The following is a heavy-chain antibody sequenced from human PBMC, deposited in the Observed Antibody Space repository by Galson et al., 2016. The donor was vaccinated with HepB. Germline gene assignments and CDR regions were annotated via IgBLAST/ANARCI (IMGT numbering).Heavy chain of an antibody. V-gene: IGHV3-23*01. Sequence: SLRLSCAASGFTFSSYAMSWVRQAPGKGLEWVSAIGGGGGSPSYADSVKGRFTISRDNSKNTLYLQMSGLRADDTAVYYCAKTPKKGENGGLLNYWGRGILVTVSS. CDR1: GFTFSSYA. CDR3: AKTPKKGENGGLLNY. J-gene: IGHJ1*01. D-gene: IGHD2-15*01. CDR2: IGGGGGSP.